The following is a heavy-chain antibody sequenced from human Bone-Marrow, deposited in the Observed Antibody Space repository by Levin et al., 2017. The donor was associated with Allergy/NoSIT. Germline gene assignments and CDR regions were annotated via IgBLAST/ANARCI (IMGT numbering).Heavy chain of an antibody. J-gene: IGHJ4*02. CDR1: GFTFSNYW. CDR3: ARGGCSSTSCLDN. CDR2: INSDVSNT. Sequence: GGSLRLSCAASGFTFSNYWMHWVRQAPGKGLVWVSHINSDVSNTNYADSVKGRFTISRDNAKNTLYLQMNSLRDEDTAVYYCARGGCSSTSCLDNWGQGTLVTVSP. V-gene: IGHV3-74*01. D-gene: IGHD2-2*01.